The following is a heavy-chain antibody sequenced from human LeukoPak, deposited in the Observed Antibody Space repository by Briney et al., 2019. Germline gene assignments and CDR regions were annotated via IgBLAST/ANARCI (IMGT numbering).Heavy chain of an antibody. D-gene: IGHD1-26*01. V-gene: IGHV3-23*01. J-gene: IGHJ4*02. CDR2: ISGSGGNT. Sequence: PGGSLRLSCAASGFTFSSYAMSWVRQAPGKGLEWVSAISGSGGNTYYADSVKGRFTISRDNSKNTLYLQMNGLRAEDTAVYYCAKDRVGGSYSYYFDYWGQGTLVTVSS. CDR3: AKDRVGGSYSYYFDY. CDR1: GFTFSSYA.